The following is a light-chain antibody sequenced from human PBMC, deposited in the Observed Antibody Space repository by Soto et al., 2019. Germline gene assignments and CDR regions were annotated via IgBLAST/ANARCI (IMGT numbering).Light chain of an antibody. V-gene: IGLV1-40*01. Sequence: QAVVTQPPSVSGAPGQRVTISCTGSSSNIGAGYDVHWYQQLPGTAPKLLIYGNSNRPSGVPDRFSGSKSGTSASLAITGLQAADEADYYCQSYDSSLSVHVVFGGGTKLTVL. J-gene: IGLJ2*01. CDR1: SSNIGAGYD. CDR3: QSYDSSLSVHVV. CDR2: GNS.